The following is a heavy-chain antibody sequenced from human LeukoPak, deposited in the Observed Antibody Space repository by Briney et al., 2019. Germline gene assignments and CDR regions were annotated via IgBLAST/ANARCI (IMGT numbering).Heavy chain of an antibody. J-gene: IGHJ4*02. V-gene: IGHV4-34*01. Sequence: SETLSLTCAVYGGSFSGYYWSWIRQPPGKGLEWIGGINHSGSTNYNPSLKSRVTISVDTSKNQFSLKLSSVTAADTAVYYCARSLMMTPAPMDFDFWGQGTLVTVSS. CDR2: INHSGST. D-gene: IGHD2-2*01. CDR1: GGSFSGYY. CDR3: ARSLMMTPAPMDFDF.